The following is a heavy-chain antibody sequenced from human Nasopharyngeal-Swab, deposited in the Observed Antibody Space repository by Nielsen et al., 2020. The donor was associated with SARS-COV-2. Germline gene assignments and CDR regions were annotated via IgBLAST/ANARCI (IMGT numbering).Heavy chain of an antibody. CDR3: ARSLFTAHYFDY. Sequence: SESLSLTCTVSGGSVSSGSNYWSWIRQPPGKGLEWIGYIYYSGSTNYNPSLKSRVTISVDTSKNQFSLKLSSVTAADTAVYYCARSLFTAHYFDYWGQGTLVTVSS. V-gene: IGHV4-61*01. CDR2: IYYSGST. J-gene: IGHJ4*02. CDR1: GGSVSSGSNY.